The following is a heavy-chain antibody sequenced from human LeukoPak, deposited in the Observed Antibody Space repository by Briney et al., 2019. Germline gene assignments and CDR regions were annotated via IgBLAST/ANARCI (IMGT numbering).Heavy chain of an antibody. V-gene: IGHV3-30*03. J-gene: IGHJ6*02. CDR3: ARGGSAAAPETYGMDV. Sequence: GGSLRLSCAASGFTFSNHSMNWVRQAPGKGLEWMAVISYDGSNKYYADSVKGRFTISRDNSKNTLYLQMNSLRAEDTAVYYCARGGSAAAPETYGMDVWGQGTTVTVSS. D-gene: IGHD6-13*01. CDR2: ISYDGSNK. CDR1: GFTFSNHS.